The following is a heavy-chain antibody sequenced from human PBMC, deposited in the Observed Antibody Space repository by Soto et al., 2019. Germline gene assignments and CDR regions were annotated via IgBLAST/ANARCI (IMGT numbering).Heavy chain of an antibody. CDR1: GFTFSSYG. CDR3: AKDSGITGTIESLFDY. J-gene: IGHJ4*02. D-gene: IGHD1-7*01. V-gene: IGHV3-30*18. CDR2: ISYDGSNK. Sequence: GGSLRLSCAASGFTFSSYGMHWVRQAPGKGLEWVAVISYDGSNKYYADSVKGRFTISRDNSKNTLYLQMNSLRAEDTAVYYCAKDSGITGTIESLFDYWGQGTLVTVSS.